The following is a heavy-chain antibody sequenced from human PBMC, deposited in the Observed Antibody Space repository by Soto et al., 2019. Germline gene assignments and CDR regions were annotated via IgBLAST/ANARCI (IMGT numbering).Heavy chain of an antibody. J-gene: IGHJ4*02. CDR2: ISYDGSNK. D-gene: IGHD3-10*01. V-gene: IGHV3-30*18. Sequence: PGGSLRLSCAASGFTFSSYGMHWVRQAPGKGLERVAVISYDGSNKYYADSVKGRFTISRDKSKNTMYLQMNSLRAEDTAVYYCAKDLVGYYGSGNRSGYWGQGTLVTVSS. CDR3: AKDLVGYYGSGNRSGY. CDR1: GFTFSSYG.